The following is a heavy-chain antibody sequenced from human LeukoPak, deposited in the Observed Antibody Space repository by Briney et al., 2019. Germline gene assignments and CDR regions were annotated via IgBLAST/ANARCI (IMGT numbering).Heavy chain of an antibody. CDR1: GGSISSTSYY. CDR2: IYYSGNT. Sequence: SETLSLTCTVSGGSISSTSYYWGWIRQPPGKGLEWIGSIYYSGNTYYSPSLKSRVTISIDTSKNQFSLKLSSVTAADTAVYYCARPLHSGWPDWGQGTLVTASS. J-gene: IGHJ4*02. CDR3: ARPLHSGWPD. D-gene: IGHD6-19*01. V-gene: IGHV4-39*07.